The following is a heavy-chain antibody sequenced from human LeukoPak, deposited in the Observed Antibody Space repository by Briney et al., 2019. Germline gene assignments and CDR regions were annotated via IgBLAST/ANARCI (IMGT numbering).Heavy chain of an antibody. V-gene: IGHV3-21*01. J-gene: IGHJ5*02. CDR2: ISSSSSYI. CDR1: GFTFSSYA. D-gene: IGHD3-10*01. Sequence: GGSLRLSCSASGFTFSSYAMHWVRQAPGKGLEWVSSISSSSSYIYYADSVKGRFTISRDNAKNSLYLQMNSLRAEDTAAYYCARDTLRGVPNWFDPWGQGTLVTVSS. CDR3: ARDTLRGVPNWFDP.